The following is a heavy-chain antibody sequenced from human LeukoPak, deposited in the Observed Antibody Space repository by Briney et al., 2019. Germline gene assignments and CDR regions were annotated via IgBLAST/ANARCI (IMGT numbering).Heavy chain of an antibody. CDR1: GYTFTDYY. CDR3: AIEARNGFEFYQWFGP. D-gene: IGHD5-12*01. V-gene: IGHV1-2*02. Sequence: ASVKVSCKASGYTFTDYYIHWVRQAPGRGLEWMGWINPNSGGTKYAQKFQGRVTMTTDTSSSTAYMEISRRTPDHTTLYYCAIEARNGFEFYQWFGPLGQGALVTVPP. CDR2: INPNSGGT. J-gene: IGHJ5*02.